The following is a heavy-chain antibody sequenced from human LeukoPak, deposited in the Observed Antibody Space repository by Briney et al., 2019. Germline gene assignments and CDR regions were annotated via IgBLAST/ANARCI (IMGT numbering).Heavy chain of an antibody. CDR1: GFTFSSYA. CDR3: ADVLLWFGTKGY. J-gene: IGHJ4*02. D-gene: IGHD3-10*01. Sequence: GGSLRLSCAASGFTFSSYAMSWVRQAPGKGLEWVSAISGSGGSTYYADSVKGRFTISRDNSKNTLYLQMNSLRAEDTAVYYCADVLLWFGTKGYWGQGTLVTVSS. CDR2: ISGSGGST. V-gene: IGHV3-23*01.